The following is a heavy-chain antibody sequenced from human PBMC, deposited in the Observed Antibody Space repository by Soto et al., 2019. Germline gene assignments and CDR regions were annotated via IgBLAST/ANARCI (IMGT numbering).Heavy chain of an antibody. CDR3: ARVFPYSSGWFRGDYYGDY. Sequence: PSQTLSLTCAISGDSVSSNSAAWNWIRQSPSRGLEWLGRTYYRSKWYNDYAVSVKSRITINPDTSKNQFSLQLNSVTPEDTAVYYCARVFPYSSGWFRGDYYGDYWGQRHLGTV. D-gene: IGHD6-19*01. V-gene: IGHV6-1*01. CDR2: TYYRSKWYN. J-gene: IGHJ4*02. CDR1: GDSVSSNSAA.